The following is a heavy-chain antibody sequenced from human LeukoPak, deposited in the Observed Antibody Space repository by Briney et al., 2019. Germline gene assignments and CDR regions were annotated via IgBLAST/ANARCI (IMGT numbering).Heavy chain of an antibody. CDR3: ARGLDAFDI. CDR1: GGSFSGYY. J-gene: IGHJ3*02. Sequence: KSSETLSLTCAVYGGSFSGYYWSWIRQPPGKGLEWIGEINHSGSTNYNPSLKSRVTISLDTSKNQFSLKLSSVTAADTAVYYCARGLDAFDIWGQGTMVTVSS. CDR2: INHSGST. V-gene: IGHV4-34*01.